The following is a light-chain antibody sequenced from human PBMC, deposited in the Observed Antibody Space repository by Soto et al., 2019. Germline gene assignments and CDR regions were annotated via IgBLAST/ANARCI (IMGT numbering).Light chain of an antibody. V-gene: IGKV1-6*01. J-gene: IGKJ2*01. CDR3: LQDYDFPYA. CDR2: AAS. Sequence: AIPMTQSPPSLSASVGDREIITCRASQDIRVDVGWLQQRPGQAPNLLIYAASTLHTGVPSTFTGSGSGTDFPLTINDLQPEDVATYFCLQDYDFPYAFGQGTKLEI. CDR1: QDIRVD.